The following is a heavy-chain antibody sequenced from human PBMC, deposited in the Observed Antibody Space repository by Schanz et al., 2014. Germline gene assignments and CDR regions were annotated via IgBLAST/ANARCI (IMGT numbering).Heavy chain of an antibody. J-gene: IGHJ6*03. Sequence: QVQLVESGGGLVKPGGSLRLSCAASGFTFSDYYMSWIRQAPGKGLEWVSYISSSGSTIYYADSVKGRFTISRDNAKNSLYLQRNGLRAEDTAVFYCARDAVALVPECFMDVWGKGTPVTVSS. CDR3: ARDAVALVPECFMDV. V-gene: IGHV3-11*04. CDR2: ISSSGSTI. CDR1: GFTFSDYY. D-gene: IGHD2-15*01.